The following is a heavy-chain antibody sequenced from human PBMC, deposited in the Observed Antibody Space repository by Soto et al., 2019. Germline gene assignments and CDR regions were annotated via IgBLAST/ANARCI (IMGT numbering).Heavy chain of an antibody. CDR1: GYTFIDYY. D-gene: IGHD2-8*01. V-gene: IGHV1-2*04. Sequence: QVQLVQSGTEVKKPGASVNVSCKASGYTFIDYYIHWVRQAPGQGLEWMGRINPNTGGTYYAQNFQAWDTKTRETSVSTAHRELTRLRSDDTAVYYCARVNGDAPPRGMDVWGQGTTVTVSS. CDR2: INPNTGGT. J-gene: IGHJ6*02. CDR3: ARVNGDAPPRGMDV.